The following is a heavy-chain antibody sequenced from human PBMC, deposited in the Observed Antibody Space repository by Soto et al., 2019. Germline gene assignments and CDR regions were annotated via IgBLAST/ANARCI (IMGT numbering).Heavy chain of an antibody. CDR2: IYRSGTT. V-gene: IGHV4-38-2*01. Sequence: SSETLYLTCVVSNLSISSGYYWGWIRQSPGKGLEWIASIYRSGTTSYNPSLKSRVTISVDPSKNQFSLMLTAVTAADTAVYYCARTHSGSYYSVFNYWGRGSLVTVSS. D-gene: IGHD1-26*01. CDR3: ARTHSGSYYSVFNY. J-gene: IGHJ4*02. CDR1: NLSISSGYY.